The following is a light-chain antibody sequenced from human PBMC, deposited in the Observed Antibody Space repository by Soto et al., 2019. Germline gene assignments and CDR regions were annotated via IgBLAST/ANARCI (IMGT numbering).Light chain of an antibody. J-gene: IGLJ2*01. CDR3: CSYAGSGTPV. CDR1: SSDVGSYNL. Sequence: QSALTQPASVSGSPGQSITISCTGTSSDVGSYNLVSWYQQHPGKAPKLMIYEGSKRPSGVSNRFSGSKSGNTASLTISGLQAEDEADYYCCSYAGSGTPVFGGGTQLTVL. V-gene: IGLV2-23*01. CDR2: EGS.